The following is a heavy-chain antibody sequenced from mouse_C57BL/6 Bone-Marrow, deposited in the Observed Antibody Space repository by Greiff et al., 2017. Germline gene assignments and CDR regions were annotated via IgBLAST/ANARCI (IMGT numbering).Heavy chain of an antibody. CDR2: ISGGGGNT. CDR1: GFTFSSYT. CDR3: AREGYYVAWFAY. D-gene: IGHD2-3*01. J-gene: IGHJ3*01. V-gene: IGHV5-9*01. Sequence: EVKLMESGGGLVKPGGSLKLSCAASGFTFSSYTMSWVRQTPEKRLEWVATISGGGGNTYYPDSVKGRFTISRDNAKNTLYLQMSSLRSEDTALYYCAREGYYVAWFAYWGQGTLVTVSA.